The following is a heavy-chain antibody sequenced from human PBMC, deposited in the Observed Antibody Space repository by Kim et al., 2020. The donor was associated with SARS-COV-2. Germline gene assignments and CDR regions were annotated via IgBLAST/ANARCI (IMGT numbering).Heavy chain of an antibody. J-gene: IGHJ2*01. CDR3: TRHTRLNWGSFGWDFDL. CDR1: GGSISSSSYY. V-gene: IGHV4-39*01. D-gene: IGHD7-27*01. CDR2: IYYSGST. Sequence: SETLSLTCTVSGGSISSSSYYWGWIRQPPGKGLEWIGSIYYSGSTYYNPSHNSRVTISVDTSKNQFSLKLSSVTAADTAVYYCTRHTRLNWGSFGWDFDLWDGGNRVAVPS.